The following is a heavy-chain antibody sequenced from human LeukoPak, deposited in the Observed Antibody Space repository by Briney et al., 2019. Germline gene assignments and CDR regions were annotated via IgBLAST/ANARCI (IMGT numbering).Heavy chain of an antibody. J-gene: IGHJ4*02. CDR3: VRDPTRRGYFDY. Sequence: GGCLTPFCPASGSTFSSYGMNWVRQAPGKGLEWVSVIYSGGNTYYSDSVKGRFTISRDKSKNTLYLQMNSLRAEDTAVYYCVRDPTRRGYFDYWGQ. CDR2: IYSGGNT. CDR1: GSTFSSYG. D-gene: IGHD6-13*01. V-gene: IGHV3-53*01.